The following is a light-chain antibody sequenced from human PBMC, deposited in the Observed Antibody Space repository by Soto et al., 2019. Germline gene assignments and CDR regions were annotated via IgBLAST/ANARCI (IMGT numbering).Light chain of an antibody. J-gene: IGLJ1*01. CDR3: SSYAGSHTFV. CDR1: SSDVGAYDF. CDR2: DVI. Sequence: QSALTQPRSVSGSLGQSVTISCTGTSSDVGAYDFVSWYQQNPGKAPRLIIFDVIKRPSGVPDRFSGSKSGNTASLTISGLQSEDEADYHCSSYAGSHTFVFGTGTKVTVL. V-gene: IGLV2-11*01.